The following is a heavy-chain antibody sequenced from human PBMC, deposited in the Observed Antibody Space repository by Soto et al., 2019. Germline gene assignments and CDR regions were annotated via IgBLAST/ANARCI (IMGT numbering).Heavy chain of an antibody. Sequence: QVQLQESGPGLVKPSGTLSLTCAVSGGSISSSNWWSWVRQPPGKGLEWIGEIYHSGSTNYNPTLKSRVTISVEKSKNQFSLKLSSVTGADTVVYYCARDGIVGATKDAFDIWGQGTMVTVSS. CDR2: IYHSGST. J-gene: IGHJ3*02. D-gene: IGHD1-26*01. V-gene: IGHV4-4*02. CDR1: GGSISSSNW. CDR3: ARDGIVGATKDAFDI.